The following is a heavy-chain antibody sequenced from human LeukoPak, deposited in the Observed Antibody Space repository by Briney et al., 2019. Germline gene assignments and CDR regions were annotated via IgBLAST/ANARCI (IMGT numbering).Heavy chain of an antibody. CDR3: ARQAHCTSDLCYPFDY. V-gene: IGHV4-59*08. CDR1: GGSISGYY. J-gene: IGHJ4*02. Sequence: SATLSLTCTVSGGSISGYYWSWIRQPPGKGLEWIGYIHYSGSTNYNPSLKSRVTISVDTTKNQFSLKLSSVTAADTAVYYCARQAHCTSDLCYPFDYWGQGTLVTVSS. CDR2: IHYSGST. D-gene: IGHD2-8*01.